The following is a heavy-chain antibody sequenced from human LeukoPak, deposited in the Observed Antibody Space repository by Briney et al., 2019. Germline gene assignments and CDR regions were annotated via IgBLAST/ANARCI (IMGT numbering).Heavy chain of an antibody. Sequence: SETLSLTCAVYGGSFSGYYWTWIRQPPGKGLEWIGEINHSGSTNYKPSLKSRVTISVDTSKNQFSLKLSSVTAADTAVYYCARSGELLRWFDPWGQGTLVTVSS. J-gene: IGHJ5*02. V-gene: IGHV4-34*01. CDR3: ARSGELLRWFDP. CDR2: INHSGST. CDR1: GGSFSGYY. D-gene: IGHD2-15*01.